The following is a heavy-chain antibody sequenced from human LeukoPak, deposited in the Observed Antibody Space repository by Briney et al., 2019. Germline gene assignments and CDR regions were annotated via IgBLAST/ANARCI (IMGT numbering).Heavy chain of an antibody. D-gene: IGHD3-22*01. CDR3: AKPHYYYDSSDYCNFET. V-gene: IGHV3-23*01. Sequence: GGSLRLSCAASGFTFSSYALAWARQAPGEGLEWVSSISGSGSGTYYADSVKGRFTISRDNFKNTLYLQMNSLRVEDTAVYYCAKPHYYYDSSDYCNFETWGQGTLVTVSS. CDR2: ISGSGSGT. J-gene: IGHJ4*02. CDR1: GFTFSSYA.